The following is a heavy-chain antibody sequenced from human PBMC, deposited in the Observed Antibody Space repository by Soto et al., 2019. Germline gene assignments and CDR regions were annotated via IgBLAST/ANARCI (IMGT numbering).Heavy chain of an antibody. Sequence: EVQLLESGGGLVQPGGSLRLSCAASGFTFSSYAMSWVRQAPGKGLEWVATISGSGGSTYYADAVTGRFTISRDNSKNTINLQMNRLRAGDTAVYNRAKGPIVLAVAASDYWGQVTLVSVSS. V-gene: IGHV3-23*01. CDR2: ISGSGGST. J-gene: IGHJ4*02. D-gene: IGHD6-19*01. CDR3: AKGPIVLAVAASDY. CDR1: GFTFSSYA.